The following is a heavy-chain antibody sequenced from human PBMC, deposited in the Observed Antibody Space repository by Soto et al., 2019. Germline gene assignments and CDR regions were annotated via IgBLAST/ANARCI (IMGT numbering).Heavy chain of an antibody. J-gene: IGHJ6*03. Sequence: QVQLVESGGGVVQPGSSLRLSCAASGFTFSSYAMYWVRQAPGKGLECVAIIWYDGSKKYDADSVKGRFTISRDNSKNTPFLQMNSLGAEHRAIHYCARGRSEAQAYHHYMDVWGKGTAVTVSS. V-gene: IGHV3-33*01. CDR2: IWYDGSKK. CDR3: ARGRSEAQAYHHYMDV. CDR1: GFTFSSYA.